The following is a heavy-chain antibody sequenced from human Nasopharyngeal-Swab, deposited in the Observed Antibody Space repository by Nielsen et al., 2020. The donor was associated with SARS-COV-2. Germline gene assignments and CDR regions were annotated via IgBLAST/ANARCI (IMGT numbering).Heavy chain of an antibody. CDR1: GGSFSGYY. D-gene: IGHD3-10*01. V-gene: IGHV4-34*01. J-gene: IGHJ6*03. CDR2: INHSGST. CDR3: ARNGRFGGQTTYYDYMDV. Sequence: SETLSLTCAVYGGSFSGYYWSWIRQPPGKGLEWIGEINHSGSTNYNPSLKSRVTISVDTSKNQFSLKLSSVTAADTAVYYCARNGRFGGQTTYYDYMDVWGKGTTVTV.